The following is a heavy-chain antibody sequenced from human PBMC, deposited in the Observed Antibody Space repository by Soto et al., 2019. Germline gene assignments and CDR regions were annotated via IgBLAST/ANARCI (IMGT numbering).Heavy chain of an antibody. J-gene: IGHJ6*03. D-gene: IGHD2-2*01. CDR3: ARSAALYYYYYMDV. CDR1: GGSISTSYY. V-gene: IGHV4-39*01. Sequence: QLLESGPGLVKPSETLSLTCTVSGGSISTSYYWGWIRQPPGKGLEWIGSIYYGGSTYYNPSLMSRVTISVDTSKNQFSLKLNSVTAADTAVYYCARSAALYYYYYMDVWGKGTTVTVSS. CDR2: IYYGGST.